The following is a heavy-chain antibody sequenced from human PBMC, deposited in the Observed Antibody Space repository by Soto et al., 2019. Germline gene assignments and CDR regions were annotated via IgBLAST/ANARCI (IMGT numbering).Heavy chain of an antibody. D-gene: IGHD4-4*01. CDR3: ARDWSEGYRNQFDY. J-gene: IGHJ4*02. CDR1: GFTFSSYG. CDR2: IWYDGSNK. V-gene: IGHV3-33*01. Sequence: GGSLRLSCAASGFTFSSYGMHWVRQAPGKGLEWVAVIWYDGSNKYYADSVKGRFTISRDNSKNTLYLQMNSLRAEDTAVYYCARDWSEGYRNQFDYWGQRTLVTVSS.